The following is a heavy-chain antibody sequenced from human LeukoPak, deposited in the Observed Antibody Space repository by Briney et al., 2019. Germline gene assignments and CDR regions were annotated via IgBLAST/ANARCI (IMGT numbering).Heavy chain of an antibody. V-gene: IGHV4-59*01. Sequence: SETLSLTCTVSGGSISSYYWSWIRQPPGKGLEWIGYIYYSGSTNYNPSLTSRVTISVDTSNNQFSLKLSSVTAADAAVYYCARASPYYDSSGYPTGAARFDYWGQGTLVTVSS. CDR3: ARASPYYDSSGYPTGAARFDY. J-gene: IGHJ4*02. D-gene: IGHD3-22*01. CDR1: GGSISSYY. CDR2: IYYSGST.